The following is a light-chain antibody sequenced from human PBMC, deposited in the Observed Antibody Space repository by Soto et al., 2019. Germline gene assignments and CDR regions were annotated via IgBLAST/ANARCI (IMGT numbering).Light chain of an antibody. CDR3: QQYSNWPRGT. CDR2: GAS. CDR1: QSVSGSY. J-gene: IGKJ1*01. Sequence: EIVLTQSPGTLSLSPGERATLSFRASQSVSGSYLAWYQHKAGQAPRLLIYGASTRATGVPARFSGSESGTDFTLTISGLQSEDFAIYYCQQYSNWPRGTFGQGTKVDIK. V-gene: IGKV3-15*01.